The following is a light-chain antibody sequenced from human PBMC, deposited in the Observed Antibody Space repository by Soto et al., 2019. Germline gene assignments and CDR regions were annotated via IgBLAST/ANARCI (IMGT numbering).Light chain of an antibody. CDR3: QQYYSYPYT. CDR2: AAS. Sequence: AIRMTQSPSSFSASTGDRVTITCRASQGISSYLAWYQQKPGKAPKLLIYAASTLQSGVPSRFSGSGSGTDFTLTISCLQSQDFATYYCQQYYSYPYTFGQGTKLETK. CDR1: QGISSY. J-gene: IGKJ2*01. V-gene: IGKV1-8*01.